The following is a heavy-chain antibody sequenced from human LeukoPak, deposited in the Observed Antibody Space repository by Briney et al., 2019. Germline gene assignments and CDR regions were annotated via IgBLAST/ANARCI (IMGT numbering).Heavy chain of an antibody. D-gene: IGHD6-13*01. CDR3: ARGPPYSSSWYY. Sequence: ASVTVSCKASGYTFTSYGISWVRQAPGQGLEWMGRINPNSGGTNYAQKFQGRVTMTRDTSISTAYMELSRLRSDDTAVYYCARGPPYSSSWYYWGQGTLVTVSS. V-gene: IGHV1-2*06. CDR2: INPNSGGT. CDR1: GYTFTSYG. J-gene: IGHJ4*02.